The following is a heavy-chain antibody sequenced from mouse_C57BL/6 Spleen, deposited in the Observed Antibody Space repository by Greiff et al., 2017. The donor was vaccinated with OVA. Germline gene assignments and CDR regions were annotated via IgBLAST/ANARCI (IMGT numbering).Heavy chain of an antibody. D-gene: IGHD2-4*01. Sequence: EVKLVESGPGLVKPSQSLSLTCSVTGYSITSGYYWNWIRQFPGNKLEWMGYISYDGSNNYNPSLKNRISITRDTSKNQFFLKLNSVTTEDTATYYCARGYDYDGWYFDVWGTGTTVTVSS. V-gene: IGHV3-6*01. CDR3: ARGYDYDGWYFDV. CDR1: GYSITSGYY. J-gene: IGHJ1*03. CDR2: ISYDGSN.